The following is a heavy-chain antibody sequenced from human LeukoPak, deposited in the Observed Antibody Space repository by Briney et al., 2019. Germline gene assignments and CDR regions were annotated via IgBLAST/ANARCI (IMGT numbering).Heavy chain of an antibody. D-gene: IGHD2-2*01. V-gene: IGHV3-30*03. J-gene: IGHJ4*02. CDR1: GFAFSRYG. Sequence: EPGRSLRLSCAASGFAFSRYGMHWVRQAPGKGLEGVALISHDGTNKNHADSVKGRFTISRDNSNNTLYLQMSSLRAEDMAVYYCARGPGALDYWGQGTLVTVSS. CDR2: ISHDGTNK. CDR3: ARGPGALDY.